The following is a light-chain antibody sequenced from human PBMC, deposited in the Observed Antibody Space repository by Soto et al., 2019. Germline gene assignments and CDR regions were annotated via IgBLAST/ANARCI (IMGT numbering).Light chain of an antibody. CDR3: EAWDSSLSAGV. J-gene: IGLJ3*02. Sequence: QSVLTQPPSVSAAPGQKVTVSCSGSRSNIGNNYVSWYQHLPGTAPTLLIYDNGKRPSGIPDRFSASKSGTSATLAITGLQTGDEADYYCEAWDSSLSAGVFGGGTQLTVL. CDR2: DNG. V-gene: IGLV1-51*01. CDR1: RSNIGNNY.